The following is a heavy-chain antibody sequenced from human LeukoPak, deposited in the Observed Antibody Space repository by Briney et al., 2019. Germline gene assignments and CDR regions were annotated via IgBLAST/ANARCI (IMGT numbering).Heavy chain of an antibody. CDR1: GFTFSNSG. D-gene: IGHD3-9*01. V-gene: IGHV3-33*01. Sequence: GGSLRLSCAASGFTFSNSGMHWVRQAPGKGLEWVALIWYDGSNQYYADSGKGRFTISRDNSKNKLYLQMNSLRAEDTAVYYCTTEGALTGSNAAFDIWGQGTVVTVSS. CDR3: TTEGALTGSNAAFDI. J-gene: IGHJ3*02. CDR2: IWYDGSNQ.